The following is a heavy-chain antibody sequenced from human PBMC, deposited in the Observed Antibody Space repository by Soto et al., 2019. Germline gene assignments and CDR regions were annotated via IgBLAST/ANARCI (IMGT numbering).Heavy chain of an antibody. J-gene: IGHJ4*02. CDR1: GGSISSSGDC. CDR2: IYNIGST. D-gene: IGHD1-1*01. CDR3: ARGPSADNVDS. Sequence: QVQLQESGPGLVEPSQTLSLTCTVSGGSISSSGDCWSWIRQSPGKGLEWVGHIYNIGSTYSNPSRGSRATRSVDTSVIPFSLKLRSVAATDTAVYYCARGPSADNVDSLGRGILVTVSS. V-gene: IGHV4-30-4*01.